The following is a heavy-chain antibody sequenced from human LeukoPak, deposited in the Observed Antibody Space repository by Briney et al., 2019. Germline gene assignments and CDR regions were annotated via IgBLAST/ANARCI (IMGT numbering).Heavy chain of an antibody. V-gene: IGHV3-30*03. CDR3: ARGGPYYDSSGYYFGDY. CDR1: GFTFSSYS. D-gene: IGHD3-22*01. Sequence: GGSLRLSCAASGFTFSSYSMNWVRQAPGKGLEWVAVISYDGSNKYYADSVKGRFTISRDNSKNTLYLQMNSLRAEDTAVYYCARGGPYYDSSGYYFGDYWGQGTLVTVSS. CDR2: ISYDGSNK. J-gene: IGHJ4*02.